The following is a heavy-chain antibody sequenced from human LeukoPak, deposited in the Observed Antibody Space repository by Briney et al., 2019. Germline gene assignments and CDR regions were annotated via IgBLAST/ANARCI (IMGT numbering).Heavy chain of an antibody. CDR3: ARDGIAAVVEAFDI. CDR1: GGSISSGSYY. Sequence: PSETLSLTCTVSGGSISSGSYYWSWIRQPAGKGLEWIGRIYTSGSTNYNPSLKSRVTISVDTSKNQFSLKLSSVTAADTAVYYCARDGIAAVVEAFDIWGQGAMVTVSS. CDR2: IYTSGST. V-gene: IGHV4-61*02. J-gene: IGHJ3*02. D-gene: IGHD6-13*01.